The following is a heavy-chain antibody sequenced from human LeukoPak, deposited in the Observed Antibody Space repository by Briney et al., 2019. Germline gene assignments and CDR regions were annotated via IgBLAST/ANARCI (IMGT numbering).Heavy chain of an antibody. V-gene: IGHV4-59*01. J-gene: IGHJ4*02. CDR3: AREAPICSGGTCYDY. D-gene: IGHD2-15*01. CDR1: GGSISSYY. CDR2: IHYSGST. Sequence: PSETLSLTCTVSGGSISSYYWSWIRQPPGKGLEWIGYIHYSGSTNYNPSLKSRVIISVGTPKNQFSLKLSSVTAADTAVYYCAREAPICSGGTCYDYWGQGTLVTVSS.